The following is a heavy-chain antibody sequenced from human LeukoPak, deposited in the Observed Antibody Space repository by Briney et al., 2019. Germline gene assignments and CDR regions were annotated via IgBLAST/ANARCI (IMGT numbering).Heavy chain of an antibody. D-gene: IGHD6-19*01. V-gene: IGHV4-39*07. J-gene: IGHJ4*02. CDR2: IYYSGST. Sequence: SETLSLTCTVSGGSISSTNYYWGWIRQPPGKGLEWIGSIYYSGSTYYNPSLRSRATILLDTSKNQFSLKLTSVTAADTALYYCAGGRNIALAGAFQYWGQGSQVSVSS. CDR1: GGSISSTNYY. CDR3: AGGRNIALAGAFQY.